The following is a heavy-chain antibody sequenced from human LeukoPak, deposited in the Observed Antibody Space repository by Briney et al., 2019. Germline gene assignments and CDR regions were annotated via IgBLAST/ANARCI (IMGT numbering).Heavy chain of an antibody. CDR3: ARDLRNHHDSSGYDSAY. Sequence: PGGSLRLSCAASGFTFSDYYMSWIRQAPGKGLEWVSYISSSGSTIYYADSVKGRFTISRDNAKNSPYLQMNSLRAEDTAVYYCARDLRNHHDSSGYDSAYWGQGTLVTVSS. J-gene: IGHJ4*02. CDR2: ISSSGSTI. D-gene: IGHD3-22*01. CDR1: GFTFSDYY. V-gene: IGHV3-11*01.